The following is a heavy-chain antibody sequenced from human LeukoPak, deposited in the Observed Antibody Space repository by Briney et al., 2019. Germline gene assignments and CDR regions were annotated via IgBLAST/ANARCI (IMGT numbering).Heavy chain of an antibody. Sequence: GGSLRLSCAASGFTLSDHYMDWVRQAPGKGLEWVGRIRNKANSYTTEYAASVKGRFTISRDDSKNSLYLQMNSLKTEDTAVYYCARSRSYYAFDIWGKGTMVTVSS. V-gene: IGHV3-72*01. CDR2: IRNKANSYTT. J-gene: IGHJ3*02. CDR3: ARSRSYYAFDI. D-gene: IGHD1-26*01. CDR1: GFTLSDHY.